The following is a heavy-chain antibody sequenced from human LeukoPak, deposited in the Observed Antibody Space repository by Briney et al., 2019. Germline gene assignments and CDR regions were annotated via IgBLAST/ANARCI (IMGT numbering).Heavy chain of an antibody. CDR3: ALGVVTDDAFDI. J-gene: IGHJ3*02. Sequence: ASVKVSCKASGYTFTGYYMHWVRQAPGQGLEWMGWINPNSGGTNYAQKFQGRGTMTRDTSISTAYMELSRLRSDDTAVYYCALGVVTDDAFDIWGQGTMVTVSS. V-gene: IGHV1-2*02. CDR1: GYTFTGYY. CDR2: INPNSGGT. D-gene: IGHD3-3*01.